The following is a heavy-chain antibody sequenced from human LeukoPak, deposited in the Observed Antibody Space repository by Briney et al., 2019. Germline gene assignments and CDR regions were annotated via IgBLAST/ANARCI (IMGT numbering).Heavy chain of an antibody. V-gene: IGHV4-39*01. Sequence: PSETLSLTCTVSGGSISSSSYYWGWLRQPPGKGLEWIGSIYYSGSTYYNPSLKSRVTISVDTSKNQFSLKLSSVTAADTAVYYCARHTYYYDSSGYYYERYYYYYGMDVWGQGTTVTVSS. CDR2: IYYSGST. J-gene: IGHJ6*02. CDR3: ARHTYYYDSSGYYYERYYYYYGMDV. D-gene: IGHD3-22*01. CDR1: GGSISSSSYY.